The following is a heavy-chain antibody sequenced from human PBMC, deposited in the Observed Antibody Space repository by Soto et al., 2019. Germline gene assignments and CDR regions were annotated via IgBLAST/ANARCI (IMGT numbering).Heavy chain of an antibody. Sequence: NPSKTLSLTCTVSGGSVNSGSYYWSWIRQPPGKGLEWVGYIYFSGSTNYNPSLKSRVTISVDTSKNQFSLKLTSVTAADTAVYYCARRYSTSSGYFDYWGLGTLVTVSS. CDR2: IYFSGST. CDR3: ARRYSTSSGYFDY. J-gene: IGHJ4*02. V-gene: IGHV4-61*01. D-gene: IGHD6-6*01. CDR1: GGSVNSGSYY.